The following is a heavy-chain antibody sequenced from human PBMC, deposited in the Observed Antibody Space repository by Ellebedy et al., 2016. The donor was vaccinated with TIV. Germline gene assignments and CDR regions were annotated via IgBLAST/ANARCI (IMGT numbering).Heavy chain of an antibody. V-gene: IGHV3-74*01. CDR1: GFTFSSYW. CDR2: ISSDGSDT. J-gene: IGHJ4*02. CDR3: SRSPQ. Sequence: GESLKISXAASGFTFSSYWMHWVRQPPGKGLVWVSRISSDGSDTIYADSVRGRFIISRDNAKNSLYLQMNNLRAEDTAIYYCSRSPQWGQGTLVTVSS.